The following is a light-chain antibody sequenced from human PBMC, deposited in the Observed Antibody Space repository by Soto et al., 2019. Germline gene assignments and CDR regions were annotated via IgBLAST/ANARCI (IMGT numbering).Light chain of an antibody. CDR1: QSVSISY. J-gene: IGKJ4*01. Sequence: EIVLTQSPGTLSLSPGERATLSCRASQSVSISYLAWYQQKPGQAPRLLIYGASSRATGIPDRFSGSGSGTDFTLTISRLEPEDFAVYYWQQYISSPRTFGGGTKVEI. V-gene: IGKV3-20*01. CDR3: QQYISSPRT. CDR2: GAS.